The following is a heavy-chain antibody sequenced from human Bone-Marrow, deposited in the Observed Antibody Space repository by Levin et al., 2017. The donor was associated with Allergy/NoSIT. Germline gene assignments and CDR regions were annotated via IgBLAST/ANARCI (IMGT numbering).Heavy chain of an antibody. CDR1: GVAFSTYA. D-gene: IGHD3-16*01. J-gene: IGHJ5*02. V-gene: IGHV3-23*01. CDR2: IGGSGGIT. Sequence: GESLKISCVASGVAFSTYAMTWVRQAPGKGLEWVSGIGGSGGITYYSDSVKGRFTISRDNSKNTLYMEMNSLRGEDTAVYYCAKGGYYDSSAFGPWGQGTLVIVSS. CDR3: AKGGYYDSSAFGP.